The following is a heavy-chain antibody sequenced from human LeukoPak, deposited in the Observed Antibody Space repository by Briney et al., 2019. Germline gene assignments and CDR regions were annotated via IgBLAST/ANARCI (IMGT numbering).Heavy chain of an antibody. V-gene: IGHV3-43*01. J-gene: IGHJ6*03. D-gene: IGHD6-6*01. CDR2: ISWDGGST. CDR1: GFTFDDYT. CDR3: AKANTARRYYYYMDV. Sequence: GGSLRLSCAASGFTFDDYTMHWVRQAPGKGLEWVSLISWDGGSTYYADSVKGRFTISRDNSKNSLYLQMNSLRTEDTALYYCAKANTARRYYYYMDVWGKGTTVTVSS.